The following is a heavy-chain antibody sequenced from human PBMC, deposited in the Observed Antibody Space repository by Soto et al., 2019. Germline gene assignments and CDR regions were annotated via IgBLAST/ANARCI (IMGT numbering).Heavy chain of an antibody. Sequence: PSETLSLTCTVSGGSISSCGYYWSWIRQHPGKGLEWIGYIFYSGTTYYNPSLKSRVTISVDKSKNQFSLKLSSVTAADTAVYYCARQGRYYYGSGIRVFDYWGQGTLVTVSS. V-gene: IGHV4-31*03. D-gene: IGHD3-10*01. CDR2: IFYSGTT. CDR3: ARQGRYYYGSGIRVFDY. CDR1: GGSISSCGYY. J-gene: IGHJ4*02.